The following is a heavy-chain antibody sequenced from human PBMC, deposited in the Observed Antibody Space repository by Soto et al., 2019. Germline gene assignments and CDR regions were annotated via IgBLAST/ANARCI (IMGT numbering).Heavy chain of an antibody. CDR1: GGSISTYY. D-gene: IGHD3-22*01. CDR3: ASQDYDKSVYYFDY. J-gene: IGHJ4*02. CDR2: IDTSGNT. Sequence: PSETLSLTCTVSGGSISTYYWSWIRQPAGKGLEWIGRIDTSGNTNYNPSLKSRVTMSVDTSKKQFSLKLTSVTAADTAIYYCASQDYDKSVYYFDYWGRGTLVTVSS. V-gene: IGHV4-4*07.